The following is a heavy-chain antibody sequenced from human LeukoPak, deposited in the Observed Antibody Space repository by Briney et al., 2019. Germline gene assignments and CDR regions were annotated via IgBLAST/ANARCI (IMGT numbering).Heavy chain of an antibody. J-gene: IGHJ4*02. V-gene: IGHV3-74*01. Sequence: GGSLRLSCAASGFTLSSYSMHWVRQAPGEGLVWVSRINSDGSNINYADSVKGRFTISRDNAKNTLHLQMNSLRVEDTAVYYCVRSSGWPGYWGQGTMVTVSS. CDR3: VRSSGWPGY. D-gene: IGHD6-19*01. CDR2: INSDGSNI. CDR1: GFTLSSYS.